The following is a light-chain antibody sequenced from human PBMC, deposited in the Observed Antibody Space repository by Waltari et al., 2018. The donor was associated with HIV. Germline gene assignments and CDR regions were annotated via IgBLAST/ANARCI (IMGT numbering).Light chain of an antibody. CDR2: DAS. V-gene: IGKV3-11*01. Sequence: EIVLTQSPPTLSLSPGERATLSCSASQSISSHLAWYQQKPGQAPRPLIYDASNRATGIPARFSGSGSATDFTLTISSLEPEDFAVYYCQHRSSWPRGTFGQGTKLEIK. CDR3: QHRSSWPRGT. J-gene: IGKJ2*01. CDR1: QSISSH.